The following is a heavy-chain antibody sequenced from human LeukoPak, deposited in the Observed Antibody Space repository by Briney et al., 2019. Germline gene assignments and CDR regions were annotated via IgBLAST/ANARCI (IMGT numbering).Heavy chain of an antibody. J-gene: IGHJ4*02. CDR1: GGSFSGYY. CDR2: INHSGST. Sequence: SETLSLTCAVYGGSFSGYYWSWIRQPPGKGLEWIGEINHSGSTNYNPSLKSRVTISVDTSKNQFSLKLSSVTAADTAVYYCARVGGCYYDSSGYGYWGQGTLVTVSS. CDR3: ARVGGCYYDSSGYGY. D-gene: IGHD3-22*01. V-gene: IGHV4-34*01.